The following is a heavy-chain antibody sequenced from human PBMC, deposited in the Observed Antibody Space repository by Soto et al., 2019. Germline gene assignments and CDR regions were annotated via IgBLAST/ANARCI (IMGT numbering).Heavy chain of an antibody. Sequence: QVQLVQSGAEMAKPGSSVKVSCKVSGGTFGNYAINWVRQAPGLGLEWMGEIIPVFGSPRNAQNFQDIVTITADESTTTAYMELSSVRSEDTAVYYCVRGSVRLGPAGDYWGQGTLVIVSS. CDR2: IIPVFGSP. CDR3: VRGSVRLGPAGDY. CDR1: GGTFGNYA. J-gene: IGHJ4*02. D-gene: IGHD3-9*01. V-gene: IGHV1-69*12.